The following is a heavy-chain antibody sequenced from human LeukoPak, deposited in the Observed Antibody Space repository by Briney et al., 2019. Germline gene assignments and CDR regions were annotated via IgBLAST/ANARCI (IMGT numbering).Heavy chain of an antibody. Sequence: SETLSLTCTVSGGSISSYYWSWIRQPAGKGLEWIGRIYTSGSTNYNPSLKSQVTMSVDTSKNQFSLKLSSVTAADTAVYYCARDPDWNYSGWFDPWGQGTLVTVSS. J-gene: IGHJ5*02. V-gene: IGHV4-4*07. CDR1: GGSISSYY. CDR2: IYTSGST. CDR3: ARDPDWNYSGWFDP. D-gene: IGHD1-7*01.